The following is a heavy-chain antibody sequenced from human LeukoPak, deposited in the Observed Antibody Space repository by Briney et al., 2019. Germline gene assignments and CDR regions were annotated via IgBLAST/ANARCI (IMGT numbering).Heavy chain of an antibody. CDR1: GFTFSNYW. CDR2: IKTDGSDT. V-gene: IGHV3-7*01. J-gene: IGHJ4*02. D-gene: IGHD3-10*01. Sequence: GGSLRLSCAASGFTFSNYWMGWVRQAPGKGLEWVANIKTDGSDTYYVDSVKGRFAISRDNAKNSLFLQMNSLRVEDTALYYCARHGVYCFDCWGQGTLVTVSS. CDR3: ARHGVYCFDC.